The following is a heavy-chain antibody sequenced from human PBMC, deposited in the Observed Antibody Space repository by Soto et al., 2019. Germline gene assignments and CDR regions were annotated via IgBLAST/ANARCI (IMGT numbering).Heavy chain of an antibody. D-gene: IGHD6-13*01. CDR3: AKHGQQPNIYYYYYGMDV. V-gene: IGHV3-23*01. CDR2: ISGSGGST. J-gene: IGHJ6*02. CDR1: GFTFSSYA. Sequence: PGGSLRLSCAASGFTFSSYAMSWVRQAPGKGLEWASAISGSGGSTYYADSVKGRFTISRDNSKNTLYLQMNSLRAEDTAVYYCAKHGQQPNIYYYYYGMDVWGQGTTVTVSS.